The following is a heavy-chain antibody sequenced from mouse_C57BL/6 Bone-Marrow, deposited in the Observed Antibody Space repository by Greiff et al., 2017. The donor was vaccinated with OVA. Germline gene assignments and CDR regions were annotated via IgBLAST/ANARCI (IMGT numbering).Heavy chain of an antibody. CDR2: SRNKANDYTT. J-gene: IGHJ3*01. Sequence: DVKLVESGGGLVQSGRSLRLSCATSGFTFSDFYMEWVRQAPGKGLEWIAASRNKANDYTTEYSASVKGRFIVSRDTSQSILYIQMNALRAEDTAIYYCARDATGAWFAYWGQGTLVTVSA. V-gene: IGHV7-1*01. CDR1: GFTFSDFY. CDR3: ARDATGAWFAY.